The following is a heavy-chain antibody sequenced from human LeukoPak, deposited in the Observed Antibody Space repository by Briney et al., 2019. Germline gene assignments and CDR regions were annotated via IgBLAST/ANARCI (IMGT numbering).Heavy chain of an antibody. V-gene: IGHV4-39*02. Sequence: SETLSLTCTVSGGSISSSSSYWGWIRQPPGMGLEWIGTIYYSGSTYYNPSLKSRVTISVDTSKNQFSLKLSSVTAADTAVYYCARETWELLISYYMDVWGKGTTVTVSS. D-gene: IGHD1-26*01. J-gene: IGHJ6*03. CDR1: GGSISSSSSY. CDR3: ARETWELLISYYMDV. CDR2: IYYSGST.